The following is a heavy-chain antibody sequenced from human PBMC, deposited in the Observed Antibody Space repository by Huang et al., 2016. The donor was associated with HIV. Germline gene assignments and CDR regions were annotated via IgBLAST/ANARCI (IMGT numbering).Heavy chain of an antibody. Sequence: QIQLAQSGAEVKKPGASVKVSCKASGYTFTNYDINWVRQASGQGLEWMVWNNPKSGNVGYTKKFQGRVAILRNSSINTSYLEVTSLTSEDTAVYYCARGFGINYNHEAFDVWGQGTMVTVSS. CDR3: ARGFGINYNHEAFDV. D-gene: IGHD3-10*01. J-gene: IGHJ3*01. CDR2: NNPKSGNV. CDR1: GYTFTNYD. V-gene: IGHV1-8*01.